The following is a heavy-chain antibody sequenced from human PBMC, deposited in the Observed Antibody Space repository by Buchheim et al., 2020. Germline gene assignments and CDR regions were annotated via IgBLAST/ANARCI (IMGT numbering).Heavy chain of an antibody. V-gene: IGHV4-34*01. CDR2: INHSGST. D-gene: IGHD3-22*01. J-gene: IGHJ6*02. CDR1: GGSFSGYY. Sequence: QVQLQQWGAGLLKPSETLSLTCAVYGGSFSGYYWSWIRQPPGKGLEWIGEINHSGSTNYNPSLKSRVTISVDTSKNQFSLKLSSVTAADTAVYYCARTHRASPDSSGYYYRHYYYYGMDVWGQGTT. CDR3: ARTHRASPDSSGYYYRHYYYYGMDV.